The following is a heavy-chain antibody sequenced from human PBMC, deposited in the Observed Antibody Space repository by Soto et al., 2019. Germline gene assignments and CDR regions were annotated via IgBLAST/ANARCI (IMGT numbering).Heavy chain of an antibody. Sequence: GGSLRLSCAASGFTLSSYWMHWVRQAPGKGLVWVSRINSDGSTTSYADSVKGRFTISRDNAKNTLDLQMNSLRVEDTAVYHCARDLTGSGPYWGQGTRVTVSS. J-gene: IGHJ4*02. CDR2: INSDGSTT. V-gene: IGHV3-74*01. CDR1: GFTLSSYW. CDR3: ARDLTGSGPY. D-gene: IGHD2-15*01.